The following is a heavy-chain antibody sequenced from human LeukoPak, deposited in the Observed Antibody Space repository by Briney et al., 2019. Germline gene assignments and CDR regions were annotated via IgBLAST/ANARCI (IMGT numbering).Heavy chain of an antibody. D-gene: IGHD6-19*01. J-gene: IGHJ4*02. CDR3: ASLFGGWRHFYFDY. CDR1: GGSISSTNW. Sequence: SGALSLTCGVSGGSISSTNWWTWVRQPPGKGLEWIGEVHLGGSTNYNPSLESRVTISVDKSENHISLKLTSVTAADTAVYYCASLFGGWRHFYFDYWGQGTPVSVSS. V-gene: IGHV4-4*02. CDR2: VHLGGST.